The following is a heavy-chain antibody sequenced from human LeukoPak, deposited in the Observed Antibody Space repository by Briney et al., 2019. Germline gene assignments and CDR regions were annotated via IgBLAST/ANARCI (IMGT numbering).Heavy chain of an antibody. CDR2: ISYDGSNK. CDR3: AKNGDRGAYCTGGTCYPYFYYYMDV. V-gene: IGHV3-30*18. J-gene: IGHJ6*03. CDR1: GFTFSDHN. D-gene: IGHD2-15*01. Sequence: HPGGSLRLSCAASGFTFSDHNMHWVRQAPGKGLEWVAVISYDGSNKYYADSVKGRFTISRDNSKNTLYLQMNSLRAEDTAIYYCAKNGDRGAYCTGGTCYPYFYYYMDVWGKGTTVTI.